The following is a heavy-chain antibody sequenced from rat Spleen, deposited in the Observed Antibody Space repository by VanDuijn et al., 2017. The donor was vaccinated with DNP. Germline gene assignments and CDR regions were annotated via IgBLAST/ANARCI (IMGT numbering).Heavy chain of an antibody. D-gene: IGHD1-11*01. CDR1: GFTFSSFQ. V-gene: IGHV5-46*01. Sequence: EVQLVESGGGLVQPGRSMKLSCAASGFTFSSFQMAWVRQAPTKGLEWVASISTSGEYSHYRDSVKGRFTISRDNAKSTLYLQMDSLRSEDTATYYCTTDFERGYWGRGTLVTVSS. J-gene: IGHJ3*01. CDR3: TTDFERGY. CDR2: ISTSGEYS.